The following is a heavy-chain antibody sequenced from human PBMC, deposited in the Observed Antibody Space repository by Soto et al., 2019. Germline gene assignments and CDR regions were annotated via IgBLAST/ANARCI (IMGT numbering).Heavy chain of an antibody. CDR3: ARDSPPSDY. Sequence: SETLSLTCTVSGGSISSSSYYWGWLRQPPGKGLEWIGTIYYSGSTYYNPSLKSRVTISVDTSKNHFSLKLSSVTAADTAVYYCARDSPPSDYWGQGTLVTVSS. J-gene: IGHJ4*02. CDR2: IYYSGST. V-gene: IGHV4-39*02. CDR1: GGSISSSSYY.